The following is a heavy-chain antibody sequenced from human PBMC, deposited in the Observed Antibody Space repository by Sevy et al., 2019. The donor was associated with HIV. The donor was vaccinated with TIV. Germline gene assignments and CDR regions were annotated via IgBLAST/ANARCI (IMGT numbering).Heavy chain of an antibody. J-gene: IGHJ4*02. CDR1: GFSFSSYG. CDR3: VKEGGGEGGDH. CDR2: IQYDGSNK. V-gene: IGHV3-30*02. D-gene: IGHD2-21*01. Sequence: GGSLRLSCAASGFSFSSYGMHWVRQAPGKGLEWMSYIQYDGSNKDYADSVKGRFTISRDNSTNTLYLQMNSLRVEATAVFYCVKEGGGEGGDHWGQGTLVTVSS.